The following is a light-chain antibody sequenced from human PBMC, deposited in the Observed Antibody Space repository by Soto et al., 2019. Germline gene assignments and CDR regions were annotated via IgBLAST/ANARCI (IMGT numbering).Light chain of an antibody. CDR3: QQYGGSPIT. Sequence: EIVVTQSPTTLSLSPGERATLSCRARQSVSSSYLAWYQQKPGQAPRLLIYGASSRATGIPDRFSGSGSGTDFTLTISRLEPEDFALYYCQQYGGSPITFGLGTRLEIK. J-gene: IGKJ5*01. CDR1: QSVSSSY. V-gene: IGKV3-20*01. CDR2: GAS.